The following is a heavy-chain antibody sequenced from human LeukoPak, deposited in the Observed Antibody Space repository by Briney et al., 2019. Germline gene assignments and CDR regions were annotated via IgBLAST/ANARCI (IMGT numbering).Heavy chain of an antibody. CDR3: VSDPVAATNH. Sequence: GGSLRLSCAASGFTFSSYWMHWVRQGPGKGLVWVSRTNSDGSVTSYADSVKGRFTISRDNAKNTVYLQMNSLRAEDTAVYYCVSDPVAATNHWGQGTLVTVSS. CDR2: TNSDGSVT. J-gene: IGHJ5*02. D-gene: IGHD6-19*01. V-gene: IGHV3-74*01. CDR1: GFTFSSYW.